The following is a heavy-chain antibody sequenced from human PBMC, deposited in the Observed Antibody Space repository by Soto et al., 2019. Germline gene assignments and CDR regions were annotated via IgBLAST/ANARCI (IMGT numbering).Heavy chain of an antibody. CDR2: ISSSSTYI. D-gene: IGHD1-26*01. CDR1: GFTFSSYT. Sequence: GGSLRLSCAASGFTFSSYTMNWVRQAPGKGLEWVSCISSSSTYIYYAESVKGRFIVSRDDAKDSLYLQMNSLRAEDTAVYYCTRGGASIDVWGQGTTVTVSS. V-gene: IGHV3-21*01. J-gene: IGHJ6*02. CDR3: TRGGASIDV.